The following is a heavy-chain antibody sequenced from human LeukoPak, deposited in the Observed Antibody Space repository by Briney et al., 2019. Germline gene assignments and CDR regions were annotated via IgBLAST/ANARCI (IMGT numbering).Heavy chain of an antibody. D-gene: IGHD2-21*01. CDR3: VREFADDAFDI. J-gene: IGHJ3*02. CDR1: GFTFSNYW. CDR2: IYHSGNT. V-gene: IGHV4-4*02. Sequence: GSLRLSCAASGFTFSNYWMTWVRQAPGKGLEWVGEIYHSGNTNYNPSLKSRVTISVDKSKNQLSLKLDSVTAADTAVYYCVREFADDAFDIWGQGTMVTVSS.